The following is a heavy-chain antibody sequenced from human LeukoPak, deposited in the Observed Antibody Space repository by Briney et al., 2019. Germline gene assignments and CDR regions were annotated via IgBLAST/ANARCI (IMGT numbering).Heavy chain of an antibody. CDR1: GFTFSSYA. V-gene: IGHV3-23*01. J-gene: IGHJ5*02. D-gene: IGHD2-2*01. CDR3: AKQGGGYCSSTSCSFDP. CDR2: ISGSGGST. Sequence: GGSLRLSCAASGFTFSSYAMSWVRQAPGKRLEWVSAISGSGGSTYYADSVKGRFTISRDNSKNTLYLQMNSLRAEDTAVYYCAKQGGGYCSSTSCSFDPWGQGTLVTVSS.